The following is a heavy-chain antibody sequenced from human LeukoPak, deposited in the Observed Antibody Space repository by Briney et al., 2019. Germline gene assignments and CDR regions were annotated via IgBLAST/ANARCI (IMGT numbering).Heavy chain of an antibody. Sequence: PGGSLRLSCAASGFTFSSYAMYWVRQAPRKGLEWVSSITNSGGSTYYVDSVKGRFTISRDNSKNVLYLQMNSLRAADTAVYYCAPYRLSIIDSRGQGTLVTVSS. CDR1: GFTFSSYA. J-gene: IGHJ4*02. CDR2: ITNSGGST. CDR3: APYRLSIIDS. V-gene: IGHV3-23*01. D-gene: IGHD5-12*01.